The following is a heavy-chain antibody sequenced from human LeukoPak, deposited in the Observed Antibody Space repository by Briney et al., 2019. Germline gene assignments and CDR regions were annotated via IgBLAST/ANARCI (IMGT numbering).Heavy chain of an antibody. V-gene: IGHV3-30*02. J-gene: IGHJ4*02. Sequence: PGGSLRLSCAASGFTFTAYGMQRVRQAPGKGLEWVAFVRYNGNDKYYADSVKGRFTISRDNSKNTVDLQMDSLRAEDTAVYYCAKAGSGWYAPYWGQGTLVTVS. D-gene: IGHD6-19*01. CDR2: VRYNGNDK. CDR1: GFTFTAYG. CDR3: AKAGSGWYAPY.